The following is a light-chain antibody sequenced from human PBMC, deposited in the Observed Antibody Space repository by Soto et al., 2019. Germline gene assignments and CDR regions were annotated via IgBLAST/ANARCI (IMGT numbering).Light chain of an antibody. J-gene: IGKJ3*01. Sequence: DIQLTQSPSFLSASVGDRVTITCRASQGISSYLAWYQQKPGKAPKLLIYAASTLQSGVPSRFSGSGSETTFTLTISSLQPEDFAACYCQQLNSYPLTFGPGTKVDIK. CDR3: QQLNSYPLT. V-gene: IGKV1-9*01. CDR1: QGISSY. CDR2: AAS.